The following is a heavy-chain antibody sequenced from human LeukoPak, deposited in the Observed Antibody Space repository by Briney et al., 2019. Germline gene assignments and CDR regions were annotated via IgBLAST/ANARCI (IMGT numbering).Heavy chain of an antibody. Sequence: PSETLSLTCTVSGGSISSSSYYWGWIRQPPGKGLEWIGSIYYSGSTYYNPSLKSRVTISVDTSKNQFSLKLSSVTAADTAVYYCARHRIVVVPAAPAHLDYWGQGTLVTVSS. CDR2: IYYSGST. V-gene: IGHV4-39*01. J-gene: IGHJ4*02. CDR3: ARHRIVVVPAAPAHLDY. D-gene: IGHD2-2*01. CDR1: GGSISSSSYY.